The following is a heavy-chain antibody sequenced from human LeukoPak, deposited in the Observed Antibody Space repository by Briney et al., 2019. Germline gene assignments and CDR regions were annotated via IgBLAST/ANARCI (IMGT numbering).Heavy chain of an antibody. CDR1: GGSLSGYY. Sequence: SETLSLTCAVYGGSLSGYYWSWIRQPPGKGLEWIGEINHSGGTNYNPSLKSRVTISVDTSKNQFSLKLSSVTAEDTAVYYCGRVIAGAIDYWGQGTLVTVSS. V-gene: IGHV4-34*01. J-gene: IGHJ4*02. D-gene: IGHD6-13*01. CDR3: GRVIAGAIDY. CDR2: INHSGGT.